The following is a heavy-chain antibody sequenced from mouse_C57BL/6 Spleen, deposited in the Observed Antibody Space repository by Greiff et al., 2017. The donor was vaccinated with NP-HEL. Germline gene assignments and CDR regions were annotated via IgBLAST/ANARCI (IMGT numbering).Heavy chain of an antibody. CDR2: INPGSGGT. CDR1: GYAFTNYL. Sequence: VQLQQSGAELVRPGTSVKVSCKASGYAFTNYLIEWVKQRPGQGLEWIGVINPGSGGTNYNEKFKGKATLTADKSSSTAYMQLSSLTSEDSAVYFCAREREYGLDYWGKGTTLTVSS. D-gene: IGHD1-1*02. CDR3: AREREYGLDY. V-gene: IGHV1-54*01. J-gene: IGHJ2*01.